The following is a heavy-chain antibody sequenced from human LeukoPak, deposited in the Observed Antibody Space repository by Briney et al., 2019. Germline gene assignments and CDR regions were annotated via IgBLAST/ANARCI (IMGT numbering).Heavy chain of an antibody. Sequence: PGGSLRLSCAASGFTFSSYSMNWVRQAPGKGLEWVSHITASGIAMFYADSVKGRFTISRDNAKNSLYLQMNSLRDEGTAVYYCASSGSYRFDYWGQGTLVTVSS. J-gene: IGHJ4*02. D-gene: IGHD1-26*01. V-gene: IGHV3-48*02. CDR1: GFTFSSYS. CDR3: ASSGSYRFDY. CDR2: ITASGIAM.